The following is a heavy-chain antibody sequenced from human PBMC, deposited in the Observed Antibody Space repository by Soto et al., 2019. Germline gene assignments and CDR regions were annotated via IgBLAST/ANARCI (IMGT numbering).Heavy chain of an antibody. Sequence: SETLSLTCAVYGGSFRGYYWSWIRQPPGKGLEWIGEINHSGSTNYNPSLKSRVTISVDTSKNQFSLKLSSVTAADTAVYYCARDRHYDILTGPRYYYYGMDVWGQGTTVT. D-gene: IGHD3-9*01. CDR2: INHSGST. CDR1: GGSFRGYY. J-gene: IGHJ6*02. CDR3: ARDRHYDILTGPRYYYYGMDV. V-gene: IGHV4-34*01.